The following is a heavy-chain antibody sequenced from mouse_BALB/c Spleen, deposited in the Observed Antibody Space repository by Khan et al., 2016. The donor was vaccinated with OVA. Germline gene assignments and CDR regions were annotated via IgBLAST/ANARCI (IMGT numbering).Heavy chain of an antibody. CDR2: INPSTDYT. D-gene: IGHD1-1*01. CDR1: GYTFTSYW. Sequence: QVQLQQSGAELAKPGASVKMSCKASGYTFTSYWMHWVKQRPGQGLEWLGYINPSTDYTEYNQKFKDKATLTADKSSSTAYMQLTSLTSEDSAVYYCTNHGSSSAWFTYWGQGTLVTVSA. CDR3: TNHGSSSAWFTY. V-gene: IGHV1-7*01. J-gene: IGHJ3*01.